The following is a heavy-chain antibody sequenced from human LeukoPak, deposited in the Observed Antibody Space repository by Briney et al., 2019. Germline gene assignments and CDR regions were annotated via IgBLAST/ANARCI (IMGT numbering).Heavy chain of an antibody. V-gene: IGHV3-30*04. D-gene: IGHD6-19*01. Sequence: GGSLRLSCAASGFTFSSYAMHWVRQAPGKGLEWVAVISYDGSNKYYADSVKGRFTISRDNSKNTLYLQMNSLRAEDTAVYYCAKLILYSFGSFDYWGQGTLVTVSS. CDR2: ISYDGSNK. CDR1: GFTFSSYA. J-gene: IGHJ4*02. CDR3: AKLILYSFGSFDY.